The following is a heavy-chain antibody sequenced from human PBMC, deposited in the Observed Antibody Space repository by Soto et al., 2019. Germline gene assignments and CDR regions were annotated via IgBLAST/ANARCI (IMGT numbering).Heavy chain of an antibody. CDR3: ARATYYDSSGYVDY. J-gene: IGHJ4*02. D-gene: IGHD3-22*01. V-gene: IGHV4-31*03. CDR1: GGSISSGYY. CDR2: IYYSGSS. Sequence: SETLSLTCTVSGGSISSGYYWSWIRQQPGKGLEWIGYIYYSGSSYYNPSLQSRVTISVDTSKNQFSLKLSSVAAADTAVYYCARATYYDSSGYVDYWGQGTPVTVS.